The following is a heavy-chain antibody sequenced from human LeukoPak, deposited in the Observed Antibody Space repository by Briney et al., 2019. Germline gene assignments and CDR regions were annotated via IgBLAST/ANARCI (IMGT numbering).Heavy chain of an antibody. Sequence: GGSLRLSCAASGFTFSNAWMNWVRQAPGKGLEWVGRIKSKSDGGTTDYAAPVKGRFAISRDDSKNTLYLQMNSLKTEDTAVYYCTTDQRITVFGVVVNDHGAFDIWGQGTMVTVSS. V-gene: IGHV3-15*01. CDR2: IKSKSDGGTT. J-gene: IGHJ3*02. CDR3: TTDQRITVFGVVVNDHGAFDI. CDR1: GFTFSNAW. D-gene: IGHD3-3*01.